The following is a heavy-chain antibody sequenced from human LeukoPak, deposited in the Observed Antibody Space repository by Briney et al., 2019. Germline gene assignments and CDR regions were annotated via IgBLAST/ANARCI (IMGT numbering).Heavy chain of an antibody. CDR3: AKALRTSMVRGVIMPGGVDY. J-gene: IGHJ4*02. CDR2: ISYDGSNK. CDR1: GFTFSSYA. D-gene: IGHD3-10*01. V-gene: IGHV3-30-3*01. Sequence: GGSLRLSCAASGFTFSSYAMHWVRQAPGKGLEWVAVISYDGSNKYYADSVKGRFTISRDNSKNTLYVQMNSLRAEDTAVYYCAKALRTSMVRGVIMPGGVDYWGQGTLVTVSS.